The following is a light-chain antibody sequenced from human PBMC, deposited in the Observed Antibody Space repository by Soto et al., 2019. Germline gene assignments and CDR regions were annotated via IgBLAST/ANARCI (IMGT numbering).Light chain of an antibody. J-gene: IGKJ2*01. CDR1: QSIGSY. CDR2: NAS. CDR3: QQSSIAPRT. Sequence: DIQMTQSPSSLSASVGDRVTITCRASQSIGSYLSWYQQKAGKAPKLLIYNASNLQSWVPLRFSGSGSGTDFTLTISRLQPEDFSTYYCQQSSIAPRTFGQGTKVEIK. V-gene: IGKV1-39*01.